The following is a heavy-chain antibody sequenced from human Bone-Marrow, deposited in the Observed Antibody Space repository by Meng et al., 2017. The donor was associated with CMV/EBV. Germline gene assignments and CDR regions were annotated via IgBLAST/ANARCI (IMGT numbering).Heavy chain of an antibody. Sequence: SETLSLTCTVSGDSINTNTFYWGWIRQPPGKGLEWIGSIYHHGNTYYMPSLKSRVTISVDTSKKQFSLRVSSVTAADTAVYYCARKPWSGYYGDFDYWGQGTLVTVSS. J-gene: IGHJ4*02. CDR2: IYHHGNT. CDR1: GDSINTNTFY. CDR3: ARKPWSGYYGDFDY. D-gene: IGHD3-3*01. V-gene: IGHV4-39*07.